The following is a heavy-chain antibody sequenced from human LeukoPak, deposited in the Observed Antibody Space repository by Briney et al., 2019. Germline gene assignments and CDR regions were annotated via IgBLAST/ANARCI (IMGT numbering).Heavy chain of an antibody. CDR1: GFTFSVYS. V-gene: IGHV3-21*01. Sequence: PGGSLRLSCAASGFTFSVYSMSWVRQAPGKGLEWVSSISDDSNYIYYADSVEGRFTITRDNAKNSLYLQMNSLRADDTAVYYCANHLACGSTSCPSFDDWGQGTLVTVSS. CDR3: ANHLACGSTSCPSFDD. CDR2: ISDDSNYI. D-gene: IGHD2-2*01. J-gene: IGHJ4*02.